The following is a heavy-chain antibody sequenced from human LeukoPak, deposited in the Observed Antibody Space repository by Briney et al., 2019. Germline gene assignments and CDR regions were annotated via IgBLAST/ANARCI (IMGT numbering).Heavy chain of an antibody. CDR2: ITAGTGNA. CDR1: GYTFTSYA. D-gene: IGHD5-12*01. J-gene: IGHJ6*03. V-gene: IGHV1-3*03. CDR3: ARGRLVATITGYYYYYMDV. Sequence: ASVKVSCKAFGYTFTSYAMHWVRQAPGQRLGWMRWITAGTGNAKYSQEFQGRVTITRDTSASTAYMELSSLRSEDMAVYYCARGRLVATITGYYYYYMDVWGKGTTVTVSS.